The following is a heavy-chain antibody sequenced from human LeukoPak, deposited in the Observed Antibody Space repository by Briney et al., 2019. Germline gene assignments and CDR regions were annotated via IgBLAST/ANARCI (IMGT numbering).Heavy chain of an antibody. V-gene: IGHV3-30*18. D-gene: IGHD3-22*01. CDR3: AKDLYYYDSSGYSDY. CDR1: GFTFSSHW. J-gene: IGHJ4*02. CDR2: ISYDGSNK. Sequence: TGGSLRLSCAASGFTFSSHWMHWVRQAPGKGLEWVAVISYDGSNKYYADSVKGRFTISRDNSKNTLYLQMNSLRAEDTAVYYCAKDLYYYDSSGYSDYWGQGTLVTVSS.